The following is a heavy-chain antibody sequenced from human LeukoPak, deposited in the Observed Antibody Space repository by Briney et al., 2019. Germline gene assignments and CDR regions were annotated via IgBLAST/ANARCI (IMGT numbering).Heavy chain of an antibody. D-gene: IGHD4-23*01. J-gene: IGHJ4*02. Sequence: SVKVSCKASGYTFTSYDINWVRQAPGQGLEWMGGIIPIFGTANYAQKFQGRVTITADESTSTAYMELSSLRSEDTAVYYCAAPGGFDYWGQGTLVTVSS. V-gene: IGHV1-69*13. CDR1: GYTFTSYD. CDR3: AAPGGFDY. CDR2: IIPIFGTA.